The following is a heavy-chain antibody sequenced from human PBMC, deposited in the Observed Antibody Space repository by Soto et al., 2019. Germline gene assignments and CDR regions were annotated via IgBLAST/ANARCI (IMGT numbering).Heavy chain of an antibody. Sequence: GGSLRLSCAASGFTVSSNYMSWVRQAPGKGLEWVSVIYSGGSTYYADSVKGRFTISRDNSKKTLYLQMNSLRAEDTAVYYCARDRSSSPYGMDVWGQGTTVTVSS. CDR1: GFTVSSNY. V-gene: IGHV3-53*01. D-gene: IGHD1-26*01. CDR2: IYSGGST. CDR3: ARDRSSSPYGMDV. J-gene: IGHJ6*02.